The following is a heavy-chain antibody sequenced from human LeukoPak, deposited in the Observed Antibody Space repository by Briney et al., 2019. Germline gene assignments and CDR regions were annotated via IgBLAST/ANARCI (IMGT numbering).Heavy chain of an antibody. CDR3: ARLGAGPTYYDFWSGYSSFYFDY. CDR1: GGSISSGDYY. V-gene: IGHV4-30-4*01. J-gene: IGHJ4*02. D-gene: IGHD3-3*01. CDR2: IYYSGST. Sequence: SQTLSLTCTVSGGSISSGDYYWSWIRQPPGKGLEWIMYIYYSGSTYYNPSLKSRVTISVGTSKNHFSLKLSSVTAADTAVYYCARLGAGPTYYDFWSGYSSFYFDYWGQGTLVTVSS.